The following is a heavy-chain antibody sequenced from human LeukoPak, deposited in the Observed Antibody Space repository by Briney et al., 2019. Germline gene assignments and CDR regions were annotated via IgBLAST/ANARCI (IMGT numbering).Heavy chain of an antibody. Sequence: SQTLSLTCTVSVGSISRISYYWAGIRRPPGKGLEWIGSIYYSGSTYNNPSLKSRVTISVDTSKNQFSLKLSSVTAADTAVYYCARGVGDGYNWVDYWGQGTLVTVSS. J-gene: IGHJ4*02. CDR3: ARGVGDGYNWVDY. CDR2: IYYSGST. V-gene: IGHV4-39*01. D-gene: IGHD5-24*01. CDR1: VGSISRISYY.